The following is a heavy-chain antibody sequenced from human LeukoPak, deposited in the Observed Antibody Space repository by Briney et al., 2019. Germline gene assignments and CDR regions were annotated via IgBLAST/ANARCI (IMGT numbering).Heavy chain of an antibody. CDR2: ISGSGGST. CDR1: GFTFSSYA. CDR3: AKDSGVLRYFDWLSTYFDY. J-gene: IGHJ4*02. V-gene: IGHV3-23*01. D-gene: IGHD3-9*01. Sequence: PGGSLRLSCAASGFTFSSYAMSWVRQAPGKGLEWVSAISGSGGSTYYADSVKGRVTISRDNSKNTLYLQMNSLRAEDTAVYYCAKDSGVLRYFDWLSTYFDYWGQGTLVTVSS.